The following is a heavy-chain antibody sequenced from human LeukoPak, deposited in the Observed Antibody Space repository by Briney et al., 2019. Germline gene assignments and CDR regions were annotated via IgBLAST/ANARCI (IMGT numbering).Heavy chain of an antibody. CDR3: ARDRGSWYYDSSGYSPIPFDY. J-gene: IGHJ4*02. V-gene: IGHV1-3*01. CDR1: GYTFTLYA. D-gene: IGHD3-22*01. CDR2: INAGNGNT. Sequence: ASLKVSCKASGYTFTLYATHWVRQAPGQRLEWMGWINAGNGNTKYSQNFQGRVTITRDTSASTAYMELSSLRSEDTAVYYCARDRGSWYYDSSGYSPIPFDYWGQGTLVTVSS.